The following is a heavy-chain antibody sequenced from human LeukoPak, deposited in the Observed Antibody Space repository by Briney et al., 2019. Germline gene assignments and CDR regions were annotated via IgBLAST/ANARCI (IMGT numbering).Heavy chain of an antibody. J-gene: IGHJ4*02. D-gene: IGHD2-2*03. Sequence: GGSLRLSCAASGFTLIGSWMTWVRQAPGKGLEWVGRIRSTPDGGATDYAAPVKGRFTISRDDSKNTLYLQMSSLRTEDTAVYYCATDLHFGYCTATSCANYWGQGTLVTVSS. V-gene: IGHV3-15*01. CDR1: GFTLIGSW. CDR3: ATDLHFGYCTATSCANY. CDR2: IRSTPDGGAT.